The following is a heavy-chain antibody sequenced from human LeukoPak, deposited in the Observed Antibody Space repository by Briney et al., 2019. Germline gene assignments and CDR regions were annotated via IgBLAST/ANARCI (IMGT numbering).Heavy chain of an antibody. CDR3: ARLGYTVSWTDC. CDR2: IYYSGHT. J-gene: IGHJ4*02. D-gene: IGHD6-13*01. V-gene: IGHV4-39*01. CDR1: GGSISRSSHY. Sequence: SETLSLTCAVSGGSISRSSHYWGWIRQPPGKRLEWIGSIYYSGHTYYNPSLKSRVTISVDTSKNQFSLRLSSVTAADMAVYFCARLGYTVSWTDCWGQGTLVTVSS.